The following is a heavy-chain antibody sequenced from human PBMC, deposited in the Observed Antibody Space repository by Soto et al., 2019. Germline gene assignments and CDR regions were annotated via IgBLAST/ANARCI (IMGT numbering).Heavy chain of an antibody. Sequence: PGGSLILSCAASGFTFSSYSMNWVRQAPGKGLEWVSSISSSSSYIYYADSVKGRFTISRDNAKNSLDLQMNSLRAEDTAVYYCAGGYCGGGSCYGFDYWGQGTLVTVSS. CDR1: GFTFSSYS. CDR3: AGGYCGGGSCYGFDY. J-gene: IGHJ4*02. D-gene: IGHD2-15*01. V-gene: IGHV3-21*01. CDR2: ISSSSSYI.